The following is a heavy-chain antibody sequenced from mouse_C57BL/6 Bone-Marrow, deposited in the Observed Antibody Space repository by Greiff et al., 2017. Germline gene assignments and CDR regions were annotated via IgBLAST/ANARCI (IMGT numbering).Heavy chain of an antibody. Sequence: QVQLQLPGAELVKPGASVKMSCKASGYTFTSYSITWVKQRHGQGLEWIGDFYPGSGSTNYNEKFKSKATLTVDTSSSTAYMQLSSLTSDDAAVCYSTRYGYDGDYWGKGATLTVSS. CDR3: TRYGYDGDY. CDR2: FYPGSGST. V-gene: IGHV1-55*01. D-gene: IGHD2-2*01. CDR1: GYTFTSYS. J-gene: IGHJ2*01.